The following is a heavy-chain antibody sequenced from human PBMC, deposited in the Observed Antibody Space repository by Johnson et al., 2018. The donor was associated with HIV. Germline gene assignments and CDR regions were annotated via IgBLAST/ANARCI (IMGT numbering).Heavy chain of an antibody. V-gene: IGHV3-13*01. CDR3: TRVARGDSSGRDAFDI. CDR2: IGTAGDT. J-gene: IGHJ3*02. D-gene: IGHD3-22*01. Sequence: VQLVESGGGLVQPGGSLRLSCAASGFTFSSYDMHWVRQVTGKGLEWVSAIGTAGDTYYPGSVKGRFTISRENAKNSLYLQMNSLRAGDTAVYYCTRVARGDSSGRDAFDIWSQGTMVTVSS. CDR1: GFTFSSYD.